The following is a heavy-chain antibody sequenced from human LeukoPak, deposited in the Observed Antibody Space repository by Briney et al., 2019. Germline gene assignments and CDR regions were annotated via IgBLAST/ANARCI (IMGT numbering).Heavy chain of an antibody. CDR1: GYTFNNYG. CDR3: ARDTATYASGWFGDY. V-gene: IGHV1-18*01. D-gene: IGHD6-19*01. Sequence: GASVKVSCKASGYTFNNYGISWVRQAPGQGLEWMGWISGHNGNTNYAQKFQGRITMSTETSTSTAYMELRSLRSDDAAVYYCARDTATYASGWFGDYWGQGTLVTVSS. CDR2: ISGHNGNT. J-gene: IGHJ4*02.